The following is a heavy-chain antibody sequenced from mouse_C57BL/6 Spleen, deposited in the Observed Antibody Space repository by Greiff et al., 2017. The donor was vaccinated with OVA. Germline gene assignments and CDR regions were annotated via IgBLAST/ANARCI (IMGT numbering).Heavy chain of an antibody. Sequence: VQLKESGPELVKPGDSVKISCKASGYSFTGYFMNWVMQSHGKSLEWIGRINPYNGDTFYNQKFKGKATLTVDKSSSTAHMELRSLTAEDSAVYYCARSPGSSPYWYFDVWGTGTTVTVSS. CDR1: GYSFTGYF. CDR3: ARSPGSSPYWYFDV. V-gene: IGHV1-20*01. J-gene: IGHJ1*03. CDR2: INPYNGDT. D-gene: IGHD1-1*01.